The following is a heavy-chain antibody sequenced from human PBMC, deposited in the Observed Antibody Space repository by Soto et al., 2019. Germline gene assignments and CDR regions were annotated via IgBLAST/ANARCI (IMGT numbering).Heavy chain of an antibody. Sequence: EVQLVESGGGLVQPGGSLRLSCAASGFTFSSYAMHWVRQAPGKGLEYVSAISSFGATTYYANSVKGRFTISRDNSKNTLYLQMGSLRAEDMAVYYCARVLRPDSSGHTAYYYGMDVWGQGTTVTVSS. V-gene: IGHV3-64*01. CDR1: GFTFSSYA. CDR2: ISSFGATT. CDR3: ARVLRPDSSGHTAYYYGMDV. D-gene: IGHD3-22*01. J-gene: IGHJ6*02.